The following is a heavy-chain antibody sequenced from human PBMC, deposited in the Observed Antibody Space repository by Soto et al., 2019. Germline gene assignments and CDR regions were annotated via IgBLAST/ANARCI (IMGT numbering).Heavy chain of an antibody. J-gene: IGHJ6*02. CDR1: GFTFSSYG. CDR3: AKAFRSWPRRYYYYGMDV. V-gene: IGHV3-30*18. D-gene: IGHD3-10*01. CDR2: ISYDGSNK. Sequence: GGSLRLSCAASGFTFSSYGMHWVRQAPGKGLEWVAVISYDGSNKYYADSVKGRFTISRDNSKNTLYLQMNSLRAEDTAVYYCAKAFRSWPRRYYYYGMDVWGQGTTVTVSS.